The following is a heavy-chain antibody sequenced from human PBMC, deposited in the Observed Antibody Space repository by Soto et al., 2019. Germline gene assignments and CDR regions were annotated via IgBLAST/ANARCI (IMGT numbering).Heavy chain of an antibody. V-gene: IGHV3-66*01. CDR3: ARDGLYANDIAARPLWYFDL. CDR1: GFTVSSNY. Sequence: EVQLVESGGGLVQPGGSLRLSCAASGFTVSSNYMSWVRQAPGKGLEWVSVIYSGGSTYYADSVKGRFTISRDNSKNTLYLQMNSLRAEDTAVYYCARDGLYANDIAARPLWYFDLWGRGTLVTVSS. D-gene: IGHD6-6*01. CDR2: IYSGGST. J-gene: IGHJ2*01.